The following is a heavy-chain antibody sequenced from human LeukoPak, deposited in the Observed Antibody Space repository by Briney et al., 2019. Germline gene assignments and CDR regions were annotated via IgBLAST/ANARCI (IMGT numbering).Heavy chain of an antibody. D-gene: IGHD3-22*01. CDR3: ARGSSGYYYFDY. J-gene: IGHJ4*02. Sequence: ASVNVSCKASGYTFTGYYMHWVRQAPGQGLEWMGWINPNSGGTNYAQKFQGRVTMTRDTSISTAYMELSRLRSDDTAVYYCARGSSGYYYFDYWGQGTLVTVSS. CDR2: INPNSGGT. CDR1: GYTFTGYY. V-gene: IGHV1-2*02.